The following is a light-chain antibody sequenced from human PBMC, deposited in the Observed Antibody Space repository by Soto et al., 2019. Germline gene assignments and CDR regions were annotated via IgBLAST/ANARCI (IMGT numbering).Light chain of an antibody. CDR3: QQSDT. J-gene: IGKJ5*01. CDR1: QSVINY. CDR2: GTS. Sequence: EIVLTQSPATLSLSPGERATLSCRASQSVINYLAWYQQKPGQTPRLLIYGTSSRATGIPDRFSGSGSATDFTLTISRLEPEDFAVYYCQQSDTFGQGTRLEIK. V-gene: IGKV3-20*01.